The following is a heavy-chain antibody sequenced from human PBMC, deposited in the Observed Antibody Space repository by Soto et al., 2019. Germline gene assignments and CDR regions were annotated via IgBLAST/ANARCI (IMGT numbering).Heavy chain of an antibody. CDR2: IKSKTDGGTT. J-gene: IGHJ4*02. CDR1: GFTFSNAW. CDR3: TTGVPAAIYPIDY. D-gene: IGHD2-2*01. Sequence: GGSLRLSCAASGFTFSNAWMSWVRQAPGKGLEWVGRIKSKTDGGTTDYAAPVKGRFTISRDDSKNTLYLQMNSLKTEDTAVYYCTTGVPAAIYPIDYWGQGTLVTVSS. V-gene: IGHV3-15*01.